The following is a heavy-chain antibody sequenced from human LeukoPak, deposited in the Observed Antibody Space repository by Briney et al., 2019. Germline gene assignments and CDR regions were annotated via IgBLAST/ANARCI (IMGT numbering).Heavy chain of an antibody. CDR3: ARAPYGDLYYFDY. Sequence: GGSLRLSCAASGFTFSSYAMHWDRQAPGKGLEWVAVISYDGSNKYYADSVKGRFTISRDNSKNTLYLQMNSLRAEDTAVYYCARAPYGDLYYFDYWGQGTLVTVSS. V-gene: IGHV3-30-3*01. D-gene: IGHD4-17*01. CDR1: GFTFSSYA. CDR2: ISYDGSNK. J-gene: IGHJ4*02.